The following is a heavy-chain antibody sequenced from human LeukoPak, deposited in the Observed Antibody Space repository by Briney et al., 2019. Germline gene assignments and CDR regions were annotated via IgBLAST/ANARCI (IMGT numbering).Heavy chain of an antibody. CDR1: GFTVSSNY. Sequence: GGSLRLSCAASGFTVSSNYMSWVRQAPGKGLEWVSVIYSGGSTYYADSVKGRFTISRDNSKNTLYLQMNSLRAEDTAVYYCAAKGSSGYSYYFDYWGQGTLVTVSS. CDR2: IYSGGST. J-gene: IGHJ4*02. V-gene: IGHV3-66*01. D-gene: IGHD3-22*01. CDR3: AAKGSSGYSYYFDY.